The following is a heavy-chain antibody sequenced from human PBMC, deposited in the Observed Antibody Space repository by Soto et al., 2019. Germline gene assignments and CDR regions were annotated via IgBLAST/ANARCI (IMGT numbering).Heavy chain of an antibody. CDR3: ARGTPYLGYCSSTSCYHAFDI. CDR2: IIPILGIA. V-gene: IGHV1-69*02. CDR1: GGTFSSYT. D-gene: IGHD2-2*01. J-gene: IGHJ3*02. Sequence: QVQLVQSGAEVKKPGSSVKVSCKASGGTFSSYTISWVRQAPGQGLEWMGRIIPILGIANYAQKFQGRVTITADKSTSTAYMELSSLRSEDTAVYYCARGTPYLGYCSSTSCYHAFDIWGQGTMVTVSS.